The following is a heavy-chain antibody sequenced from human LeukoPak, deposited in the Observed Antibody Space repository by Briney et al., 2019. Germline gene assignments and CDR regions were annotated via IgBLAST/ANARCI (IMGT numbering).Heavy chain of an antibody. CDR1: GFTFGSDA. D-gene: IGHD3-22*01. Sequence: GGSLRLSCAASGFTFGSDAMSWVRQGPGKGLEWVSSINAGGSYTYYADSVKGRFTISRDNSKNTLYLQMNSLRAEDTAVYYCAKGRRGFYDSSGYFYIFDYWGQGTLVTVST. CDR2: INAGGSYT. V-gene: IGHV3-23*01. J-gene: IGHJ4*02. CDR3: AKGRRGFYDSSGYFYIFDY.